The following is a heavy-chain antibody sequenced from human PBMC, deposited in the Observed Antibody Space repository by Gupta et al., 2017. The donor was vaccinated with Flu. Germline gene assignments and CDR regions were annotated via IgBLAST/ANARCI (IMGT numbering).Heavy chain of an antibody. D-gene: IGHD3-22*01. CDR2: IYYTGST. Sequence: QVQLQESGPGLVKPSETLSLTCTVSGDSISRGGYFWTWIRQHPGKGLEWIGYIYYTGSTYYNPSLKSRVTISVDTFKTQFSLKLSSVTAADTAVYYCARHVYDSSGYYYGDFWGQGTLVTVSS. V-gene: IGHV4-31*03. CDR1: GDSISRGGYF. CDR3: ARHVYDSSGYYYGDF. J-gene: IGHJ4*02.